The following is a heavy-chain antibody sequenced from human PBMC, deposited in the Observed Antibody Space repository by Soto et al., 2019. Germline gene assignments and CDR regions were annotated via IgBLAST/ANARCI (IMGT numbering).Heavy chain of an antibody. J-gene: IGHJ4*02. CDR3: TREYRTSSQFDY. V-gene: IGHV3-23*01. CDR1: GFTSGTYA. CDR2: ITGSGGST. D-gene: IGHD6-6*01. Sequence: PGGSLRLSCAASGFTSGTYAMSWVRQAPGKGLEWVSSITGSGGSTDYADSVKGRFTVSRDTSRNTVYLQMARLSVDDTAIYYCTREYRTSSQFDYWGQGTLVTVSS.